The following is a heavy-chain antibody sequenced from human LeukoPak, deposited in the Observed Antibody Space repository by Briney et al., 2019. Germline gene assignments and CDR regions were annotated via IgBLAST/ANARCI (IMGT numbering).Heavy chain of an antibody. CDR3: ARDRGIVGAHDAFDI. D-gene: IGHD1-26*01. J-gene: IGHJ3*02. CDR1: GGTFSSYA. V-gene: IGHV1-69*13. Sequence: ASVKVSCKASGGTFSSYAISWVRQAPGQGLEWMGGIIPIFGTANYAQKFQGRVTITADGSTSTAYMELSSLRSEDTAVYYCARDRGIVGAHDAFDIWGQGTMVTVSS. CDR2: IIPIFGTA.